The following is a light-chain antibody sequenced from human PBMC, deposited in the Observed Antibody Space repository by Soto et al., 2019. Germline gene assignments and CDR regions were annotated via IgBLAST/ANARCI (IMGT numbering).Light chain of an antibody. J-gene: IGLJ1*01. CDR3: AAWDDSLNGEV. CDR2: SNN. V-gene: IGLV1-44*01. Sequence: QSALTQPPSASGTPGQRVTISCSGSSSKIGSNTVNWYQQLPGTAPKLLIYSNNQRPSGVPDRFSGSKSGTSASLAISGFQSEDEADYYCAAWDDSLNGEVFGTGTKVTVL. CDR1: SSKIGSNT.